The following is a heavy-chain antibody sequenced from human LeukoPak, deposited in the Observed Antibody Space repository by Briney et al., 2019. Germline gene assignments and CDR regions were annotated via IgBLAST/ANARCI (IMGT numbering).Heavy chain of an antibody. CDR1: GGSVNSYY. CDR3: ARWEGNWFDP. Sequence: SETLSLTCTVSGGSVNSYYWTWIRQPPGKGLEWIGYIYTSGSSNYNPSLRSRVTISVDTSKNQFSLRLTSVTAADTAVYYCARWEGNWFDPWGQGTLVTVSS. D-gene: IGHD1-26*01. J-gene: IGHJ5*02. CDR2: IYTSGSS. V-gene: IGHV4-4*09.